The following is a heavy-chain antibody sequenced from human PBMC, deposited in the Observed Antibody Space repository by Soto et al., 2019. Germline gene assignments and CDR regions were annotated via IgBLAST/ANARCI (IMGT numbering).Heavy chain of an antibody. Sequence: ESGGGLVQRGGSLRLSCAASGFTFRAYWMSWVRQAPGKGLEWVANIDQDGSGKYYVAYVRGRFTIYRDKAHHSLYLQTNSLRDEDTAVYFCARRREGTGRTLDYWGQGTLVTVSS. CDR3: ARRREGTGRTLDY. CDR1: GFTFRAYW. D-gene: IGHD1-1*01. V-gene: IGHV3-7*05. CDR2: IDQDGSGK. J-gene: IGHJ4*02.